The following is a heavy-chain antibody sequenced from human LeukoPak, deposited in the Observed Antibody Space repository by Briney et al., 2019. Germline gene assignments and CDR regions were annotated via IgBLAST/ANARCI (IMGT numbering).Heavy chain of an antibody. CDR3: AKGRYESSGFNWAA. CDR2: LSGSGGSA. CDR1: GFTFSNYA. J-gene: IGHJ4*02. Sequence: PGGSLRLSCAASGFTFSNYAMTWVRQAPGEGLEWVSALSGSGGSAYYADSVKGRFTISRDNSKNTLYLQMNSLRAEDTAVYYCAKGRYESSGFNWAAWGQGTLVTVSS. D-gene: IGHD3-22*01. V-gene: IGHV3-23*01.